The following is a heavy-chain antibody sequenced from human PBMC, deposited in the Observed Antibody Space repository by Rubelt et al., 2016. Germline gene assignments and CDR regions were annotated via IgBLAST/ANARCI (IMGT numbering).Heavy chain of an antibody. V-gene: IGHV3-7*01. CDR3: ARDGAGFDA. J-gene: IGHJ4*02. CDR2: IRQAGNEI. Sequence: WVANIRQAGNEIYYVDSVKGRFTISRDNAKESLYLQMNGLRAEDTAVYYCARDGAGFDAWGQGSLVTVSS. D-gene: IGHD3-16*01.